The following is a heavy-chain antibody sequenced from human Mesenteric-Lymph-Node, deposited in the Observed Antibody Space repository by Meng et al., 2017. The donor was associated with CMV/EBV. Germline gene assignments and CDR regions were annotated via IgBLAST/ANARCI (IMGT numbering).Heavy chain of an antibody. CDR2: INPNSGVS. CDR3: ARDNVNPEGFDP. J-gene: IGHJ5*02. D-gene: IGHD2/OR15-2a*01. CDR1: GYPFTDFY. V-gene: IGHV1-2*06. Sequence: QVQLVQSRAGVGKPGASAMVSCKASGYPFTDFYIHWVRQAPGQGLEWMGRINPNSGVSNSAQNFQGRVTMTRDTSISTAYMELGRLTSDDTAVYYCARDNVNPEGFDPWGQGTLVTVSS.